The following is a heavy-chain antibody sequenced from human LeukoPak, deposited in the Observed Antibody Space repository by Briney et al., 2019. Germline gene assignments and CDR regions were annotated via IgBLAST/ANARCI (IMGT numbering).Heavy chain of an antibody. V-gene: IGHV4-39*01. J-gene: IGHJ4*02. CDR3: ARHYSSGWYDY. CDR2: IYYSGST. Sequence: SETLSFTCTVSGGSISSSSYYWGWIRQPPGKGLEWIGSIYYSGSTYYNPSLKSRVTISVDTSKNQFSLKLSSVTAADTAVYYCARHYSSGWYDYWGQGTLVTVSS. CDR1: GGSISSSSYY. D-gene: IGHD6-19*01.